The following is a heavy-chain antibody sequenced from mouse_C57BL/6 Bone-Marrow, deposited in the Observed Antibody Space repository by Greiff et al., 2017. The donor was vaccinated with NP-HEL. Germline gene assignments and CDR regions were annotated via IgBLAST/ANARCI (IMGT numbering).Heavy chain of an antibody. CDR3: ARWATRYCDY. D-gene: IGHD6-1*01. CDR2: IYPRDGST. Sequence: VKVVESGPELVKPGASVKLSCKASGYTFTSYDINWVKQRPGQGLEWIGWIYPRDGSTKYNEKFKGKATLTVDTSSSKAYMELHSLTSEDSAVYFWARWATRYCDYWGKGTTLTVSS. V-gene: IGHV1-85*01. CDR1: GYTFTSYD. J-gene: IGHJ2*01.